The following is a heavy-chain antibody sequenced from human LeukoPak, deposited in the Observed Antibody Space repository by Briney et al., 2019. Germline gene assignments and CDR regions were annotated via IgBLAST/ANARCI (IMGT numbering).Heavy chain of an antibody. CDR1: GFTFSSYS. V-gene: IGHV3-21*01. J-gene: IGHJ4*02. CDR2: ISSSSSYI. D-gene: IGHD3-22*01. CDR3: ASYYDSSGYYSYYFDS. Sequence: GGSLRLSCAASGFTFSSYSMNWVRQAPGKGLEWVSSISSSSSYIYYADSVKGRFTISRDNAKNSLYLQMNSLRAEDTAVYYCASYYDSSGYYSYYFDSWGQGTLVTVSS.